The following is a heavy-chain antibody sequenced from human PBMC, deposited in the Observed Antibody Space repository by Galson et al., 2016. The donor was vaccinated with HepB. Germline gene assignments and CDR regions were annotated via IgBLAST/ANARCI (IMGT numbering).Heavy chain of an antibody. CDR2: IRTYSGNT. CDR1: GYTFTSYG. V-gene: IGHV1-18*01. J-gene: IGHJ6*02. D-gene: IGHD1-26*01. Sequence: SVKVSCKASGYTFTSYGISWVRQAPGQGLEWMGWIRTYSGNTKYAQKFQGRITMTTDTSTSTAYMELRSLRSDDTAIYYCARRGEVGVNYIFSHGLDVWGQGTTVAVSS. CDR3: ARRGEVGVNYIFSHGLDV.